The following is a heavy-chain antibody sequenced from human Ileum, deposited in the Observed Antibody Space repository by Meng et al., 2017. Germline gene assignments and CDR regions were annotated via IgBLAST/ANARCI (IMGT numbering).Heavy chain of an antibody. CDR3: ARRGWYYRGNSD. V-gene: IGHV4-34*01. D-gene: IGHD4-23*01. CDR1: GGSFSGYY. J-gene: IGHJ4*02. Sequence: SETLSLTCAVYGGSFSGYYWSWIRQPPGKGLEWIGEINHSGSTNYNPSLKSRVTISVDTSKNQFSLKLSSVTAADTAVYYCARRGWYYRGNSDWGQGTLVTVSS. CDR2: INHSGST.